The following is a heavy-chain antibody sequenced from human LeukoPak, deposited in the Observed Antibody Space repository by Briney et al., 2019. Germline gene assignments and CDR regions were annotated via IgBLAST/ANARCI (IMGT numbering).Heavy chain of an antibody. CDR1: GGSISLSYYY. D-gene: IGHD3-22*01. J-gene: IGHJ4*02. V-gene: IGHV4-39*07. CDR2: VYYSGTT. CDR3: ARKSGVGVVAYDY. Sequence: PSETLSLTCSVSGGSISLSYYYWGWIRQPPGKALEWIGSVYYSGTTSYNPSLKSRVTISVDTSKNQFSLKLSSVTAADTAVYYCARKSGVGVVAYDYWGQGTLVTVSS.